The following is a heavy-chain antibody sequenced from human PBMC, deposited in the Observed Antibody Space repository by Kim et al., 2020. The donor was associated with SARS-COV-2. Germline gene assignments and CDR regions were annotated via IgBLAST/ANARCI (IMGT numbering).Heavy chain of an antibody. CDR2: ISYDGSNK. CDR3: WMRHCSGGSCYRDY. J-gene: IGHJ4*02. V-gene: IGHV3-30*03. Sequence: GGSLRLSCAASGFTFSSYGMHWVRQAPGKGLEWVAVISYDGSNKYYADSVKGRFTISRDNSKNTLYLQMNSLRAEDTAVYYGWMRHCSGGSCYRDYWGQGTLVTVSS. D-gene: IGHD2-15*01. CDR1: GFTFSSYG.